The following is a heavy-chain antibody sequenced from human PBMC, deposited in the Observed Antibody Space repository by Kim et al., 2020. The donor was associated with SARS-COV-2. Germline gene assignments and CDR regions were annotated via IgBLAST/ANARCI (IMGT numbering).Heavy chain of an antibody. Sequence: DSVKGRFTISRDNSRNTLYMQMNSLTAEDTATYYCAKKNAVGAPGPLDYWGQGTLVTVSS. D-gene: IGHD1-26*01. CDR3: AKKNAVGAPGPLDY. V-gene: IGHV3-23*01. J-gene: IGHJ4*02.